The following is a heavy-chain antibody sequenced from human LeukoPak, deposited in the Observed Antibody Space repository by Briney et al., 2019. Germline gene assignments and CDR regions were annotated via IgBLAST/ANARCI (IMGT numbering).Heavy chain of an antibody. J-gene: IGHJ4*02. CDR2: IYHSGST. D-gene: IGHD3-10*01. Sequence: SETLSLTCAVSGGSISSSNWWSWVRQPPGKGLEWIGEIYHSGSTNYNPSLKSRVTISVDTSKNQFSLKLSSVTAADTAVYYCARAKVRGVRFYYWGQGTLVTVSS. CDR1: GGSISSSNW. CDR3: ARAKVRGVRFYY. V-gene: IGHV4-4*02.